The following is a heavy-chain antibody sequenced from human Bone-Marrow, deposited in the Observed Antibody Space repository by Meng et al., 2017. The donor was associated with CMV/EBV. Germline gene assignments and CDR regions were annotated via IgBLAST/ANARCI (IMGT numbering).Heavy chain of an antibody. J-gene: IGHJ6*02. V-gene: IGHV4-39*07. D-gene: IGHD2-2*01. CDR2: IYYSGST. Sequence: GSLRLSCTVPGGSISSSSYYWGWIRQPPGKGLEWIGSIYYSGSTYYNPSLKSRVTISVDTSKNQFSLKLSSVTAADTAVYYCARGDCSSTSCYPYYGMDVWGQGTTVTVSS. CDR3: ARGDCSSTSCYPYYGMDV. CDR1: GGSISSSSYY.